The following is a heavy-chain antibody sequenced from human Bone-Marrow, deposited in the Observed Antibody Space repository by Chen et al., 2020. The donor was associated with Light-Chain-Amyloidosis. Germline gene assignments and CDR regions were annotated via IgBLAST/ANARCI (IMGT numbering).Heavy chain of an antibody. Sequence: EVQLEQSGPEVKKPGESLKISCKGSGYTFPNYWIGWVRQMPGKGLEWMGVIYPGGSEARYSPSFGGQVTISADKSITTADLQWRSLEASDTAMYYCARRRDGYNFDYWGQGTLVTVSS. CDR1: GYTFPNYW. CDR2: IYPGGSEA. CDR3: ARRRDGYNFDY. V-gene: IGHV5-51*01. J-gene: IGHJ4*02. D-gene: IGHD5-12*01.